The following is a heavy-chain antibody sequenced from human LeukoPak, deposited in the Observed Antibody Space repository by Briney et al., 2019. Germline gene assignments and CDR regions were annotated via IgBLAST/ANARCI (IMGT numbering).Heavy chain of an antibody. CDR3: AREGGAAAGTPIDY. CDR2: IYHSGST. V-gene: IGHV4-38-2*02. Sequence: SETLSLTCTVSGYSISNGYYWGWIRQPPGKGLEWIGSIYHSGSTYYNPSLKSRVTISVDTSKNQFSLKLSSVTAADTAVYYCAREGGAAAGTPIDYWGQGTLVTVSS. CDR1: GYSISNGYY. D-gene: IGHD6-13*01. J-gene: IGHJ4*02.